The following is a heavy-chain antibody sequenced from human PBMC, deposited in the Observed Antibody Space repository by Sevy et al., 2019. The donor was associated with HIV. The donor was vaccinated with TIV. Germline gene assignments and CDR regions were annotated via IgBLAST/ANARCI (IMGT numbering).Heavy chain of an antibody. D-gene: IGHD5-18*01. V-gene: IGHV3-30-3*01. CDR1: GFTFSSYA. Sequence: GGSLRLSCAASGFTFSSYAMHWVRQAPGKGLEWVAVISYDGSNKYYADSVKGRFTISRDNSKNKLYLQMNSLRAEDTAVYYWARDPPAGLEHSYGYYFDYWGQGTLVTVSS. CDR2: ISYDGSNK. CDR3: ARDPPAGLEHSYGYYFDY. J-gene: IGHJ4*02.